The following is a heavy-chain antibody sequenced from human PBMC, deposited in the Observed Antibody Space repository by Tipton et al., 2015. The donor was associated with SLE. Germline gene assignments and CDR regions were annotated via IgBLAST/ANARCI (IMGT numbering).Heavy chain of an antibody. V-gene: IGHV3-23*01. J-gene: IGHJ3*02. CDR1: GFRFSTYW. CDR3: AKEMGIAASLDAFDI. Sequence: SLRLSCAASGFRFSTYWMSWVRQAPGKGLEWVSTLSDSGNSTYYADSVKGRFTISRDNSKNTLYLQMNSLRGEDTAVYYCAKEMGIAASLDAFDIWGQGTMVTVSS. CDR2: LSDSGNST. D-gene: IGHD6-13*01.